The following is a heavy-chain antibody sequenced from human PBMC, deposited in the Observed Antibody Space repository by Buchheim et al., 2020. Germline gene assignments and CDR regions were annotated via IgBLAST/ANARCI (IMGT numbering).Heavy chain of an antibody. CDR3: ARGSSLVVKTLGY. CDR1: GYTFTGYY. V-gene: IGHV1-2*02. D-gene: IGHD2-15*01. J-gene: IGHJ4*01. CDR2: INPNNGGT. Sequence: QVQLVQSGAEVKKPGASVKVSCKASGYTFTGYYMHWVRQAPGQGLEWMGWINPNNGGTNYAQNFQGRVTMTRDTSITTAFMELSRLRSDDTAVYYCARGSSLVVKTLGYWGHGTL.